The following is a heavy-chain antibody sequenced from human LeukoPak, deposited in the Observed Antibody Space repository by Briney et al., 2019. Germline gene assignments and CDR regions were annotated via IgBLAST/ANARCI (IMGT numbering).Heavy chain of an antibody. CDR3: ARLRYGGTPTADY. CDR1: GYSFTSYW. J-gene: IGHJ4*02. D-gene: IGHD4-23*01. Sequence: GESLKISCKGSGYSFTSYWIGWVRQLPGKGLEWMGRIDPSDSYTNYSPSFQGHVTISADKSISTAYLQWSSLKASDTAMYYCARLRYGGTPTADYWGQGTLVTVSP. CDR2: IDPSDSYT. V-gene: IGHV5-10-1*01.